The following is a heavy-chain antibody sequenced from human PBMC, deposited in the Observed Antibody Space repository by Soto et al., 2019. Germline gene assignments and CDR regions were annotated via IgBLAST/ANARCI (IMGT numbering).Heavy chain of an antibody. D-gene: IGHD3-10*01. Sequence: QVQLVQSGAEVKGPGSSVKVSCKASGDTFNFYSINWVRQAPGLGLEWMGRVNPILSMSNFAQRFQGRVTMTADKSTSPAYMELSGLRSEDTAIYYCATSYGSGYRAFDYWGQGALVTVSS. CDR2: VNPILSMS. CDR1: GDTFNFYS. CDR3: ATSYGSGYRAFDY. V-gene: IGHV1-69*04. J-gene: IGHJ4*02.